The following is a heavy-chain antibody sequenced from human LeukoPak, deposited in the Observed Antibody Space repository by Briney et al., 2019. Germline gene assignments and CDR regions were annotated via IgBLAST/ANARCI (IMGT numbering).Heavy chain of an antibody. CDR3: VRVTTISDYYFDY. CDR2: SRNKANRYTT. CDR1: GFSFSDHY. V-gene: IGHV3-72*01. J-gene: IGHJ4*02. D-gene: IGHD1-1*01. Sequence: GGSLRLSCAASGFSFSDHYMDWVRQAPGKGLEWVGRSRNKANRYTTEYAASVKGRFTISRDESKNSMYLQMTSLNAEDTAVYYCVRVTTISDYYFDYWGQGTLVIVSS.